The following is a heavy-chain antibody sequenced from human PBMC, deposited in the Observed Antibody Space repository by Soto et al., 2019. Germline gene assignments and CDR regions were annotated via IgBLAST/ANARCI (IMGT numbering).Heavy chain of an antibody. CDR3: AKGGEVGGVLGDH. D-gene: IGHD1-26*01. V-gene: IGHV3-30*18. J-gene: IGHJ4*02. CDR2: ISYDGSYQ. Sequence: QVQLVESEGGVVQPGTSLRLSCEASGFAFNKFGMHWVRQAPGKGLEWVAFISYDGSYQYYADSVQGRLTITRDNSMNTLNMQLNSLRREDTAVYYCAKGGEVGGVLGDHWGQGTLVTVSP. CDR1: GFAFNKFG.